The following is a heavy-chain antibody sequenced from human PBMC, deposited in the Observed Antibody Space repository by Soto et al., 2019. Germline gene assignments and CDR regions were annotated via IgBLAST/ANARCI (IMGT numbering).Heavy chain of an antibody. V-gene: IGHV4-31*03. CDR2: IYYSGST. Sequence: SETLSLTCTVSGGSISRCGYYWSWIRQHPGKGLEWIGYIYYSGSTYYNPSLKSRVTISVDTSKNQFSLKLSSVTAADTAVYYCARVVGFGGMDVWGRGTTVTGSS. CDR1: GGSISRCGYY. J-gene: IGHJ6*02. D-gene: IGHD3-10*01. CDR3: ARVVGFGGMDV.